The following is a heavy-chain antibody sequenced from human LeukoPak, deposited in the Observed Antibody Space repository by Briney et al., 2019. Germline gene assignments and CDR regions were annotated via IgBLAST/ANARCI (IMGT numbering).Heavy chain of an antibody. Sequence: GGSLRLSCAASGLTFSSYEMNWVRQAPGKGLEWVSYISSSGSTIYYADSVKGRFTISRDNAKNSLYLQMNSLRAEDTAVYYCAGDLAAAGLDYWGQGTLVTVSS. CDR2: ISSSGSTI. D-gene: IGHD6-13*01. J-gene: IGHJ4*02. CDR3: AGDLAAAGLDY. CDR1: GLTFSSYE. V-gene: IGHV3-48*03.